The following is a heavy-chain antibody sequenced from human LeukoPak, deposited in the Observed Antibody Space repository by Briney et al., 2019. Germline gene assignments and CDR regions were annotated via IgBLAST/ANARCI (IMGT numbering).Heavy chain of an antibody. CDR2: ISSSSSYI. CDR1: GFTFSSYS. CDR3: VRDVNFVYGMDV. J-gene: IGHJ6*02. D-gene: IGHD2/OR15-2a*01. V-gene: IGHV3-21*01. Sequence: GGSLRLSCAASGFTFSSYSMNWVRQAPGKGLEWVSSISSSSSYIYYADSVKGRFTISRDNAKNSLYLQMNSLRAEDTAVYYCVRDVNFVYGMDVWGQGTTVTVSS.